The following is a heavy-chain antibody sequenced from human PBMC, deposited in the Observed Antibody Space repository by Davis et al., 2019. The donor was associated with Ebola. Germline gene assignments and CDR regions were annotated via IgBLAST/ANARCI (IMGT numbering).Heavy chain of an antibody. CDR3: ARDLPYSSSSGAHYYGMDV. J-gene: IGHJ6*02. D-gene: IGHD6-6*01. V-gene: IGHV1-18*01. CDR1: GYTFTSYG. CDR2: INAGNGNT. Sequence: ASVKVSCKASGYTFTSYGISWVRQAPGQRLEWMGWINAGNGNTKYSQKFQGRVTITRDTSTSTAYMELRSLRSDDTAVYYCARDLPYSSSSGAHYYGMDVWGQGTTVTVSS.